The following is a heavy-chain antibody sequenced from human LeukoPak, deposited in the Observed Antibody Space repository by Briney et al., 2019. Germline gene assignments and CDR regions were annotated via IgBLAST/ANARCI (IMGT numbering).Heavy chain of an antibody. V-gene: IGHV1-18*01. Sequence: ASVKVSCKACGYTFTSYGISWVRQASGQGLEWMGWISAYNGNTNYAQKLQGRVTMTTDTSTSTAYMELRSLRSDDTAVYYCARTRGYSSDRGNYYYMDVWGKGATVTVSS. D-gene: IGHD6-19*01. J-gene: IGHJ6*03. CDR3: ARTRGYSSDRGNYYYMDV. CDR1: GYTFTSYG. CDR2: ISAYNGNT.